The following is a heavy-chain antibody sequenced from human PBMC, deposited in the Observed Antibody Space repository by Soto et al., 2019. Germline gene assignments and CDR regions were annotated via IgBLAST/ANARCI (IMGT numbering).Heavy chain of an antibody. V-gene: IGHV4-59*01. Sequence: QVQLQESGPRLVKPSETLSLTCTVSGDSISSYYWSWIRQPPGEGLEWIGYISYSGSTNYNPYPKSRVTISVDTPRNQFSLKLTSVTAADTAVYYCARGVATIGPWGQGTLVTVSS. J-gene: IGHJ5*02. CDR1: GDSISSYY. D-gene: IGHD5-12*01. CDR3: ARGVATIGP. CDR2: ISYSGST.